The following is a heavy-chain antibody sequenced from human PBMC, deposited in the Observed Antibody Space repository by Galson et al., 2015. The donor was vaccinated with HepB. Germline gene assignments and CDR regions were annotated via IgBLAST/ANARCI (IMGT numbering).Heavy chain of an antibody. CDR1: GFTFTDYY. CDR3: ARERDFYDRSGYSLDF. Sequence: SVKVSCKASGFTFTDYYIHWVRQAPGQGLQWMGWINPNSGATDYVQKFLGRVSMTSYTSISTAYMELSRLRSDDTAVYYCARERDFYDRSGYSLDFWGQGTLVTVSS. V-gene: IGHV1-2*02. D-gene: IGHD3-22*01. J-gene: IGHJ4*02. CDR2: INPNSGAT.